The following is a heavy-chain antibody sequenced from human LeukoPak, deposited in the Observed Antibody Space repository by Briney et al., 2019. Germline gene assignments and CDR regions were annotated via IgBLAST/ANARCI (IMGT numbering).Heavy chain of an antibody. V-gene: IGHV3-23*01. D-gene: IGHD6-19*01. CDR1: GFTFKKYG. J-gene: IGHJ4*02. CDR3: TKGDGGWYPIDS. CDR2: INDNGANT. Sequence: PGASLRLSWAASGFTFKKYGMSWVRQAPGKGLEWVSTINDNGANTHYADSVKGRFTISRDSSKNTLFLQMNSLRADDTARYYCTKGDGGWYPIDSWGQGTLIIVSS.